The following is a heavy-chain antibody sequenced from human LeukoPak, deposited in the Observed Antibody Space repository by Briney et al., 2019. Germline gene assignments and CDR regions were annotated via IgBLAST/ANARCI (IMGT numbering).Heavy chain of an antibody. CDR1: GYSISSGYY. CDR2: IYHSGGT. Sequence: PSETLSLTCAVSGYSISSGYYWGWIRQPPGKGLEWIGSIYHSGGTYYNPSLKSRVPISVDTSKNKFSLKLSSVTAADTAVYYCASRRRVVGATRAFDIWGQGTMVTVSS. CDR3: ASRRRVVGATRAFDI. V-gene: IGHV4-38-2*01. J-gene: IGHJ3*02. D-gene: IGHD1-26*01.